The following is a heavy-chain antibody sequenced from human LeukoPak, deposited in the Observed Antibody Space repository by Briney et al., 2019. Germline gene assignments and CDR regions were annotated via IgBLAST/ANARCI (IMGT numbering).Heavy chain of an antibody. D-gene: IGHD2-21*02. V-gene: IGHV1-18*01. CDR2: SSAYNGNT. Sequence: ASVKVTCKAAGYTFNTYGISWVRQPPGQGLEWMGWSSAYNGNTNYAQKLQGRVTMTTDTSTSTAYMELRSLRSDDTAVYYCARGGDHFDYWGQGTLVTVSS. CDR3: ARGGDHFDY. J-gene: IGHJ4*02. CDR1: GYTFNTYG.